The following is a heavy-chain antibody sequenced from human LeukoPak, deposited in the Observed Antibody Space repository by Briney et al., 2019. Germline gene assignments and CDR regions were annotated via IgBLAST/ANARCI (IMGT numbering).Heavy chain of an antibody. J-gene: IGHJ4*02. CDR3: ARDSTGDSNYFDY. CDR1: GYTFTGYY. V-gene: IGHV1-2*02. CDR2: INPNSGGT. D-gene: IGHD7-27*01. Sequence: ASVKVSCKASGYTFTGYYMHWVRLAPGQGLEWMGWINPNSGGTNYAQKFQGRVTMTRDTSISTAYMELSRLRSDDTAVYYCARDSTGDSNYFDYWGQGTLVTVSS.